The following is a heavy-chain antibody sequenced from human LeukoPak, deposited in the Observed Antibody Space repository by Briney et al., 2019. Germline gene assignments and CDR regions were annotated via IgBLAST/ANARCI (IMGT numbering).Heavy chain of an antibody. V-gene: IGHV4-34*01. CDR2: INHSGST. J-gene: IGHJ2*01. CDR1: GGSFSGYY. D-gene: IGHD5-24*01. CDR3: ARGPGGGRKMATRINWYFDL. Sequence: PSETLSLTCAVYGGSFSGYYWSWIRQPPGKGLEWIGEINHSGSTNYNPSLKSRVTISVDTSRNQFSLKLSSVTAADTAVYYCARGPGGGRKMATRINWYFDLWGRGTLVTVSS.